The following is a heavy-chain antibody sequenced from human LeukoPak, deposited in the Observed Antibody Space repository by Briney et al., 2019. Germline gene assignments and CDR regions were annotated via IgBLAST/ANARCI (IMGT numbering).Heavy chain of an antibody. D-gene: IGHD2-15*01. CDR3: AKGRSGSCYSQSDY. Sequence: GGSLRLSCAASGFTFNSYAMSWVRQAPGTGLEWVSSIDGSGGTTYYADSVKGRFTVSRDNSKNTLYLQMNSLRVEDTALYYCAKGRSGSCYSQSDYWGQGTLVTVSS. V-gene: IGHV3-23*01. CDR1: GFTFNSYA. CDR2: IDGSGGTT. J-gene: IGHJ4*02.